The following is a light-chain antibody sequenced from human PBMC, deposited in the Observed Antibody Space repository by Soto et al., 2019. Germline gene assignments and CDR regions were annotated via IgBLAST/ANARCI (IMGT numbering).Light chain of an antibody. J-gene: IGKJ1*01. V-gene: IGKV1D-43*01. CDR3: RQYYSTPWT. CDR1: QGISSY. CDR2: YAS. Sequence: IRMTQSPFSLSASVGDRVTITCWASQGISSYLAWYQQIPAKAPNLFIDYASSLQSGVPSRFSGSGSGTDYTLTIISLQPEDFATYYCRQYYSTPWTFGQGTKVEIK.